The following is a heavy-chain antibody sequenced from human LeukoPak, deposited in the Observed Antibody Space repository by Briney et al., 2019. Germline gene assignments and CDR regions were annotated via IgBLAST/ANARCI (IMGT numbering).Heavy chain of an antibody. CDR2: IYHSGST. J-gene: IGHJ4*02. D-gene: IGHD2-15*01. CDR1: GYSISSGYY. V-gene: IGHV4-38-2*01. Sequence: SETLSLTCAVSGYSISSGYYWGWIRQPPGQGLEWIGSIYHSGSTYYNPSLKSRVTISVDTSKNQFSLKLSSVTAADTAVYYCARRGSCSCVDYWGQGTLVTVSS. CDR3: ARRGSCSCVDY.